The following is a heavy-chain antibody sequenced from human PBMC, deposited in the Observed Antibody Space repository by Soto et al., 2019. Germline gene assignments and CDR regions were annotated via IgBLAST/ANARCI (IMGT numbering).Heavy chain of an antibody. CDR3: AKGFIVVITAIRPDDAFDA. Sequence: EVQLLESGGGLVQPGGSLRLSCAASGFTFGNYGMNWVRQAPGEGLEWVSGISGGGGSTYYADSVKGRFTVSRDPSKSTVFLETNSLRAEDTAVYYGAKGFIVVITAIRPDDAFDAWGHGTLVTVSS. CDR1: GFTFGNYG. V-gene: IGHV3-23*01. D-gene: IGHD2-21*02. J-gene: IGHJ3*01. CDR2: ISGGGGST.